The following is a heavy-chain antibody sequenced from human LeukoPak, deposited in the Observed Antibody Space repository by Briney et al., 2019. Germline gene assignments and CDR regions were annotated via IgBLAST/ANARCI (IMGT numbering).Heavy chain of an antibody. V-gene: IGHV5-51*07. J-gene: IGHJ4*02. D-gene: IGHD1-26*01. CDR3: ARHAPYSGSYYPDY. CDR1: GYSFTSYW. CDR2: IYPGDSET. Sequence: GESLKISCKGSGYSFTSYWIGWVHQMPGKGLEWMGIIYPGDSETRYSPSLQGQVTISADKSISTAYLQWSSLKASDTAMYYCARHAPYSGSYYPDYWGQGTLVTVSS.